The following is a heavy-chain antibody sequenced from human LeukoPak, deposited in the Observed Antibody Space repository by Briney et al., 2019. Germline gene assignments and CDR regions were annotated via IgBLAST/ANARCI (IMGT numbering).Heavy chain of an antibody. CDR1: GGSISSSSYY. Sequence: SETLSLTCNVSGGSISSSSYYWGWIRQPPGKGLEWIGSIYYSGSTYYNPSLKSRVTISVDTSKNQFSLKLSSVTAADTAVYYCARHSYYDSSGYYNDAFDIWGQGTMVTVSS. D-gene: IGHD3-22*01. CDR2: IYYSGST. V-gene: IGHV4-39*01. J-gene: IGHJ3*02. CDR3: ARHSYYDSSGYYNDAFDI.